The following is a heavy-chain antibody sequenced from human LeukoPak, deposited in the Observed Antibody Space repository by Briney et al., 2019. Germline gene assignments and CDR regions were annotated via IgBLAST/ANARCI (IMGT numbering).Heavy chain of an antibody. J-gene: IGHJ4*02. CDR1: GFTIRNSW. Sequence: GGSLRLSCVASGFTIRNSWMTWVRQAPGKGLEWVANMNPDGSGKYYVDSVKGRFTVSRDNAKNSVYLQMNGLRAEDTAVYYRGRDPAWGAIDYWGQGTLVTVSS. CDR2: MNPDGSGK. CDR3: GRDPAWGAIDY. V-gene: IGHV3-7*01. D-gene: IGHD7-27*01.